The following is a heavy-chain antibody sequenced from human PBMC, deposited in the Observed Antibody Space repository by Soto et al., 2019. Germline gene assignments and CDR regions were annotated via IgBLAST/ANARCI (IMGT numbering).Heavy chain of an antibody. D-gene: IGHD6-19*01. Sequence: QAPVKGLEWVAVVSYDGSLKYYADSVKGRFTVSRDNSQNTVYLQMNSLRAEDTAVYYCAKDYYEYNRGWFFDCWGHGCQVTVS. V-gene: IGHV3-30*18. CDR2: VSYDGSLK. J-gene: IGHJ5*01. CDR3: AKDYYEYNRGWFFDC.